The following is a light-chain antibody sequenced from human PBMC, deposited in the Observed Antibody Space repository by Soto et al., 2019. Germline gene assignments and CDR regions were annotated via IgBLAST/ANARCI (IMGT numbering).Light chain of an antibody. V-gene: IGKV3-20*01. Sequence: EVVLTQSPGTLSLSPGETATLSCRASQSVSSRLLGWYQQKPGQAPRLLIYGTSSRATSIPDRFSGSGSGTDFTPTISRLEPEDFAVYYYQQYGWPPHPFGQGTRLEI. J-gene: IGKJ5*01. CDR3: QQYGWPPHP. CDR2: GTS. CDR1: QSVSSRL.